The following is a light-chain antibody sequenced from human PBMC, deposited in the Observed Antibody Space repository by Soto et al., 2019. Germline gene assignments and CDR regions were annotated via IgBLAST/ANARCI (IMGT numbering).Light chain of an antibody. CDR2: GVS. V-gene: IGKV1-5*03. J-gene: IGKJ1*01. CDR1: QTISNW. Sequence: DIQMTRFPSTLSASVGDRDTISCRASQTISNWLAWYQQKPWKAPNLLIYGVSNLASGVPSRFRGTGSGTEFTLTICSVQPDDFATYYCQQYCGYSWTFGRATKVEIK. CDR3: QQYCGYSWT.